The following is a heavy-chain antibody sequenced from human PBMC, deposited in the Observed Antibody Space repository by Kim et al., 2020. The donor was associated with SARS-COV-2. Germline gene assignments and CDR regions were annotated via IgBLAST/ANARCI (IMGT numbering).Heavy chain of an antibody. V-gene: IGHV4-34*01. CDR3: ARGRRVRVRGSMGDGWFYP. CDR2: INHSGST. CDR1: GGSFSGYY. Sequence: SETLSLTCAVYGGSFSGYYWSWIRQPPGKGLEWIGEINHSGSTNYNPSLKSRVTISVDTSKNQFSLKLSSVTAADTAVYYCARGRRVRVRGSMGDGWFYPWGQGTLVTVSS. J-gene: IGHJ5*02. D-gene: IGHD3-10*01.